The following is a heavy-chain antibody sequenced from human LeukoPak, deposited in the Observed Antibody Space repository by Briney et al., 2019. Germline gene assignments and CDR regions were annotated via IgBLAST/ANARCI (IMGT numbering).Heavy chain of an antibody. CDR1: GFTFSSYA. Sequence: GGSLRLSCAASGFTFSSYAMHWVRQAPGKGLEWVAVISYDGSNKYYADSVKGRFTISRDNSKNTLYLQMNSLRAEDTAVYYCAREHGDYSYYFDYWGQGTLVTVSS. D-gene: IGHD4-17*01. J-gene: IGHJ4*02. CDR3: AREHGDYSYYFDY. CDR2: ISYDGSNK. V-gene: IGHV3-30*04.